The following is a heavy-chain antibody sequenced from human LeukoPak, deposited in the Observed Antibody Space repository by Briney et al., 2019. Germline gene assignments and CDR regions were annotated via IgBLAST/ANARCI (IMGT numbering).Heavy chain of an antibody. J-gene: IGHJ3*02. CDR3: ASRHGDYVDDFDI. Sequence: GGSLRLSCVASGLTVSSNYMSWVRQAPGKGLEWVSVIYSGGSTYYADSLKGRFTISRDNSKNTLYLQMNSLRAEDTAVYYCASRHGDYVDDFDIWGQGTMVTVSS. CDR2: IYSGGST. CDR1: GLTVSSNY. D-gene: IGHD2-21*01. V-gene: IGHV3-53*01.